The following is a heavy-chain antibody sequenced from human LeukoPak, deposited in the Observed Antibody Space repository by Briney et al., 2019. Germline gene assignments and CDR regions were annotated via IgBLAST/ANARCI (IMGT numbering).Heavy chain of an antibody. CDR1: DGSISGYH. J-gene: IGHJ4*02. Sequence: SETLSLTCTVSDGSISGYHWSWIRQPPGKGLEWIGYIYYTGTTNYNPSLERRVTMSVDTSKNQFSLKLTSVPAADTAVYYCARQVYYHNRPAYDYWGQGTLVTVSS. CDR3: ARQVYYHNRPAYDY. V-gene: IGHV4-59*08. D-gene: IGHD1-14*01. CDR2: IYYTGTT.